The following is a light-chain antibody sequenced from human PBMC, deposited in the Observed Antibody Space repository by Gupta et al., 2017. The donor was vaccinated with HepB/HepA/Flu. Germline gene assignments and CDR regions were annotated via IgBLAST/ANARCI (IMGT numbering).Light chain of an antibody. CDR2: YAS. CDR1: QSIGSS. CDR3: QQSRSVPLT. V-gene: IGKV6-21*01. Sequence: DIVLTQSPDFQSVTPKAKVTITCRASQSIGSSLHWYQQKPDQSPKLLIKYASQSLTGVPSRFSGSGSGTDFTLTINSLEVEDDATYYCQQSRSVPLTFGGGTXVEIK. J-gene: IGKJ4*01.